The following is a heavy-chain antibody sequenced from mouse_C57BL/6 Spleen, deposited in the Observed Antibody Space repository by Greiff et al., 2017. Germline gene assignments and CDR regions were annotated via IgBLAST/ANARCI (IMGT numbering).Heavy chain of an antibody. CDR2: INPSNGGT. Sequence: QVQLQQPGTELVKPGASVKLSCKASGYTFTSYWMHWVKQRPGQGLEWIGNINPSNGGTNYNEKFKSKATLTVDKSSSTAYMQLSSLTSEDSAVYYYARSPRGDGGYFDVWGTGTTVTVSS. D-gene: IGHD3-3*01. V-gene: IGHV1-53*01. J-gene: IGHJ1*03. CDR1: GYTFTSYW. CDR3: ARSPRGDGGYFDV.